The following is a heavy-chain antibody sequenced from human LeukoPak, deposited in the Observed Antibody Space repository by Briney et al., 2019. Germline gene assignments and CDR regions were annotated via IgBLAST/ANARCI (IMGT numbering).Heavy chain of an antibody. D-gene: IGHD6-6*01. J-gene: IGHJ4*02. CDR3: ARHVTYSSTSSYFDY. Sequence: GESLRISCKASGYSFTSYWIAWVRQMPGKGLEYMVFIYPGGSDTRCSPSFEGQVTISADKSITTAYLQWSSLKASDTAIYYCARHVTYSSTSSYFDYWGQGTLVTVSS. CDR1: GYSFTSYW. V-gene: IGHV5-51*01. CDR2: IYPGGSDT.